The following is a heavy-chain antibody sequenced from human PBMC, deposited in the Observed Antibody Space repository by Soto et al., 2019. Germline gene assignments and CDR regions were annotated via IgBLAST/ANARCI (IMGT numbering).Heavy chain of an antibody. J-gene: IGHJ4*02. V-gene: IGHV4-59*01. CDR1: GGSISSYY. D-gene: IGHD3-22*01. CDR3: ARSKGSDSSGYYV. Sequence: PSETLSLTCTVSGGSISSYYWSWIRQPPGKGLEWIGYIYYSGSTNYNPSLKSRVTISVDTSKNQFSLKLSSVTAADTAVYYCARSKGSDSSGYYVWGQGTLVTVS. CDR2: IYYSGST.